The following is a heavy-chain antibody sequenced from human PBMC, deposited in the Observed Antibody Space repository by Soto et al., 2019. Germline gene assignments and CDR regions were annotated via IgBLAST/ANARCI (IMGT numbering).Heavy chain of an antibody. CDR2: ISGSGGRT. J-gene: IGHJ4*02. CDR1: GFTFSNYA. D-gene: IGHD5-18*01. V-gene: IGHV3-23*01. Sequence: EVQLLESGGGLVQPGGSLRLSCAASGFTFSNYAMSWVRQAPGKGLEWVSGISGSGGRTYYAAAVKGRFTISRDNSKNTLYLQMNSLRAEDRAVYYCAKEGRMVSYFDYWGQGTLVTVSS. CDR3: AKEGRMVSYFDY.